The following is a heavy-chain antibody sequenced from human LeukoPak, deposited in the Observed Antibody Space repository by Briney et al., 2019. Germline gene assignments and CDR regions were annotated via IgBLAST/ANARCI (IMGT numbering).Heavy chain of an antibody. Sequence: ASVKVSCKVSGYTFTSYDINWVRQATGQGLEWMGWMNPNSGKTGYAQKFQGRVTMTRNTSISTAYMELCSLRSEDTAVYYCARGGGWYYYGSGSYNFDYWGQGTLVTVSS. CDR3: ARGGGWYYYGSGSYNFDY. V-gene: IGHV1-8*01. CDR1: GYTFTSYD. D-gene: IGHD3-10*01. J-gene: IGHJ4*02. CDR2: MNPNSGKT.